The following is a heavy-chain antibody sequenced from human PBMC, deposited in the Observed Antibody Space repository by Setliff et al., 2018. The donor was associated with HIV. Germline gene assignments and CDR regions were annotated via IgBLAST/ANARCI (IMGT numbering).Heavy chain of an antibody. Sequence: GGSLRLSCEASGFTFSGSTMHWVRQASGKGLEWVGRIRRKVNNYATAYAASVEGRFTISRDDSKNTAYLEMNSLRAEDTAVYYCARDEYYDSSGRSSYWGQGTLVTVSS. CDR3: ARDEYYDSSGRSSY. D-gene: IGHD3-22*01. V-gene: IGHV3-73*01. CDR2: IRRKVNNYAT. CDR1: GFTFSGST. J-gene: IGHJ4*02.